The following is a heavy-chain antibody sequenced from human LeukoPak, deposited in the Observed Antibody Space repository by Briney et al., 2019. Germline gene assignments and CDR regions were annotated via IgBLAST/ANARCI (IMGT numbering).Heavy chain of an antibody. CDR3: ARDSVEWLLYFDY. Sequence: SETLSLTCTVSTDFISNYYWNWVRQPAGKGLEWLGRIFTSGTTNYNPSLKSRVTMSIDTSKKQFSLELNSVTAADTAVYYCARDSVEWLLYFDYWGQGTLVTVSS. CDR1: TDFISNYY. CDR2: IFTSGTT. J-gene: IGHJ4*02. D-gene: IGHD3-3*01. V-gene: IGHV4-4*07.